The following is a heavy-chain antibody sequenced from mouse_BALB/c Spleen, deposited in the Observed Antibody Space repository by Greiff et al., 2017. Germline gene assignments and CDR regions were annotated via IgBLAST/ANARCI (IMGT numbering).Heavy chain of an antibody. CDR3: ARGGYYEGIY. J-gene: IGHJ3*01. CDR2: ISYSGST. CDR1: GDSITSGY. D-gene: IGHD2-4*01. V-gene: IGHV3-8*02. Sequence: EVKVVESGPSLVKPSQTLSLTCSVTGDSITSGYWNWIRKFPGNKLEYMGYISYSGSTYYNPSLKSRISITRDTSKNQYYLQLNSVTTEDTATYYCARGGYYEGIYWGQGTLVTVSA.